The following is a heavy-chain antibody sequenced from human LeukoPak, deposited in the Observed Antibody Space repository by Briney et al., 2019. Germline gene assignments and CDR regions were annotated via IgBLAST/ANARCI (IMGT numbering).Heavy chain of an antibody. J-gene: IGHJ6*02. CDR3: ARHSGYSSSWYYYYYGMDV. D-gene: IGHD6-13*01. V-gene: IGHV4-34*01. Sequence: SETLSLTCTVSGGSISSYYWSWIRQPPGKGLEWIGEINHSGSTNYNPSLKSRVTISVDTSKNQFSLKLSSVTAADTAVYYCARHSGYSSSWYYYYYGMDVWGQGTTVTVSS. CDR2: INHSGST. CDR1: GGSISSYY.